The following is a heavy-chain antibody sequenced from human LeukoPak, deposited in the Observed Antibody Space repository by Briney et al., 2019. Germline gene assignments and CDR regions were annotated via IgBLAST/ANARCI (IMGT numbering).Heavy chain of an antibody. V-gene: IGHV3-53*01. CDR3: ARGPLPTTRAFDI. D-gene: IGHD1-1*01. J-gene: IGHJ3*02. CDR2: FYTGGTT. Sequence: GGSLRLSCAASGFIVSSNYMSWVRQAPGKGLEWVSVFYTGGTTDYANSVRGRFTISRDNSKNTLYLQMNSLRAEDAAVYYCARGPLPTTRAFDIWGQGTLVTVSS. CDR1: GFIVSSNY.